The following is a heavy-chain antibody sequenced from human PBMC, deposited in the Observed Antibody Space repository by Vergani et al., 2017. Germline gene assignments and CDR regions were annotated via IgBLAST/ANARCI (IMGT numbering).Heavy chain of an antibody. CDR3: AGDCSCGYGPAFDP. CDR2: IYYSGST. D-gene: IGHD2-15*01. CDR1: GGSISSSSYY. V-gene: IGHV4-39*07. J-gene: IGHJ5*02. Sequence: QLQLQESGPGLVKPSETLSLTCTVSGGSISSSSYYWGWIRPPPGKGLEWIGSIYYSGSTYYNPSLNSRVTISVDTSKNQFSLKLSSVTAADTAVYYCAGDCSCGYGPAFDPWGQGTLVTVSS.